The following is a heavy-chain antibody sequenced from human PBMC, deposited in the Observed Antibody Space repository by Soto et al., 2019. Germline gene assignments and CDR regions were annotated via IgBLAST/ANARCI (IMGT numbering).Heavy chain of an antibody. CDR1: GGTFSSYT. CDR3: AISTQPPGGAYDWFDP. CDR2: IIPILGIA. D-gene: IGHD2-15*01. Sequence: QVHLVQSGAEVKKPGSSVKVSCKASGGTFSSYTISWVRQAPGQGLEWMGRIIPILGIASYAQKFQGRVTLTADKSTSTAYMELSSLRSEDTAVYYCAISTQPPGGAYDWFDPWGQGTLVTVSS. J-gene: IGHJ5*02. V-gene: IGHV1-69*02.